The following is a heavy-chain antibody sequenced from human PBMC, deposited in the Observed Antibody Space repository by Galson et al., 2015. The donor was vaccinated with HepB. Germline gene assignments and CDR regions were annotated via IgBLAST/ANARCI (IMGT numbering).Heavy chain of an antibody. CDR2: ITYNGRVE. D-gene: IGHD2-2*01. J-gene: IGHJ5*02. Sequence: SLRLSCAASGFTFSSYGMHWVRQAPGEGLEWVAVITYNGRVENYSDSVKGRFTISRDNSKNTLYLQMNGLRAEDTAMYYCAKAGGRYQLLYWFDPWGQGTLVTVSP. CDR1: GFTFSSYG. V-gene: IGHV3-30*18. CDR3: AKAGGRYQLLYWFDP.